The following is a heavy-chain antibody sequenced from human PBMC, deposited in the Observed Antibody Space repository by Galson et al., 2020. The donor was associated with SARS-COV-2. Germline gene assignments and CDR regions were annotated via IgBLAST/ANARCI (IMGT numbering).Heavy chain of an antibody. CDR3: ARIRPKAVGTTYWYFDL. V-gene: IGHV2-70*17. CDR2: IDWDDDK. J-gene: IGHJ2*01. CDR1: GFSLSTSGMC. Sequence: ESGPTLVKPTQTLTLTCTFSGFSLSTSGMCVSWIRQPPGNALEWLARIDWDDDKFYSTSLKTRLTISKDTSKNQVVLTMTNMDPVDTATYYCARIRPKAVGTTYWYFDLWGRGTLVTVSS. D-gene: IGHD6-13*01.